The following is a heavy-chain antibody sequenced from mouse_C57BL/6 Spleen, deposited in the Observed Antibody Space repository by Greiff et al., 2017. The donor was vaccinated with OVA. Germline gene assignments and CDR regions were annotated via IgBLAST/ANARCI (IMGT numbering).Heavy chain of an antibody. J-gene: IGHJ2*01. Sequence: VQLQESGAELVRPGASVKLSCKASGYTFTDYYINWVKQRPGQGLEWIARIYPGSGNTYYNEKFKGKATLTAEKSSSTAYMQLSSLTSEDSAVYFCARSGTTVVARGFDYWGQGTTLTVSS. CDR3: ARSGTTVVARGFDY. D-gene: IGHD1-1*01. CDR2: IYPGSGNT. CDR1: GYTFTDYY. V-gene: IGHV1-76*01.